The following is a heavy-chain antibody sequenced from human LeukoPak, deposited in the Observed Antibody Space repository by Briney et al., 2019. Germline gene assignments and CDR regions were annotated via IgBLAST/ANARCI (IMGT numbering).Heavy chain of an antibody. CDR3: AKDPPYTSTWPDALDA. J-gene: IGHJ3*01. Sequence: GASVKVSCKASGYTFTTFGINWLRQAPGQGLEWMGWINTKTGNLTYDQGFTGRFVFSLDTSVSTAYLEISSLKAEDTAVYFCAKDPPYTSTWPDALDAWGQGTMVTVSS. D-gene: IGHD6-13*01. CDR2: INTKTGNL. V-gene: IGHV7-4-1*02. CDR1: GYTFTTFG.